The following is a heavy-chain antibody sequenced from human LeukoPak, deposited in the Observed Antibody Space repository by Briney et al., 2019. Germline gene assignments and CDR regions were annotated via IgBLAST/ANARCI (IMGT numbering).Heavy chain of an antibody. V-gene: IGHV3-30*03. CDR2: ISYDGSNK. D-gene: IGHD2-2*01. CDR3: ARDSINLAGYCSSTSCPAFDP. CDR1: GFTFSSYG. Sequence: GGSLRLSCAASGFTFSSYGMHWVRQAPGKGLEWVAVISYDGSNKYYADSVKGRFTISRDNSKNTLYLQMNSLRAEDTAVYYCARDSINLAGYCSSTSCPAFDPWGQGTLVTVSS. J-gene: IGHJ5*02.